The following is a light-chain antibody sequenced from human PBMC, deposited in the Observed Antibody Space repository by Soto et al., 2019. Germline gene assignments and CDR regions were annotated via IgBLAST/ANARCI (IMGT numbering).Light chain of an antibody. CDR3: QVWDRSSDHVV. CDR2: NDR. V-gene: IGLV3-21*02. J-gene: IGLJ2*01. CDR1: NIGSKT. Sequence: SYELTQPPSVSEAPGQTARMTCGGNNIGSKTVNWYQRKPGQAPVLVVYNDRDRPPGTPERFSGSNSGNTATLTISRVEAGDEADYYCQVWDRSSDHVVFGGGTKLTVL.